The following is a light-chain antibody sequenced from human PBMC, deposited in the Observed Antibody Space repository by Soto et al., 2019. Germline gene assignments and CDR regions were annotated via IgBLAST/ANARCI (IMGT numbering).Light chain of an antibody. CDR2: GAS. J-gene: IGKJ3*01. CDR1: QSVSRN. V-gene: IGKV3-15*01. Sequence: EIVMTQSPATLSVSPGERATLSCRASQSVSRNLAWYQQKPGQAPRLLIYGASTRATGIPARFSGSGSGTEFTLTISSLQSEDFAVYYCQKYNNWPGTFGPGTKVDIK. CDR3: QKYNNWPGT.